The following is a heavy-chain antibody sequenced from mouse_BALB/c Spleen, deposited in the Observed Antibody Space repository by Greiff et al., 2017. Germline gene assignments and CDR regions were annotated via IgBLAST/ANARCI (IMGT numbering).Heavy chain of an antibody. V-gene: IGHV5-4*02. J-gene: IGHJ4*01. CDR1: GFTFSDYY. CDR3: ARDRSYGSSIYAMDY. CDR2: ISDGGSYT. D-gene: IGHD1-1*01. Sequence: EVKLMESGGGLVKPGGSLKLSCAASGFTFSDYYMYWVRQTPEKRLEWVATISDGGSYTYYPDSVKGRFTISRDNAKNNLYLQMSSLKSEDTAMYYCARDRSYGSSIYAMDYWGQGTSVTVSS.